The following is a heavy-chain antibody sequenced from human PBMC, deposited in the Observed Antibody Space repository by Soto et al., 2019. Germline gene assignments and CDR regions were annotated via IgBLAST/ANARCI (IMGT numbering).Heavy chain of an antibody. J-gene: IGHJ4*02. Sequence: QVHLVQSGAEVKKPGASVKVSCKGSGYGFTTYGITWVRQAPGQGLEWMAWISAHNGNTNYAQKLPGRVTVTRDTSTSTAYMELRSLRSDDTAVYYCARGRYGDYWGQGALFTVSS. CDR3: ARGRYGDY. V-gene: IGHV1-18*01. CDR2: ISAHNGNT. D-gene: IGHD1-1*01. CDR1: GYGFTTYG.